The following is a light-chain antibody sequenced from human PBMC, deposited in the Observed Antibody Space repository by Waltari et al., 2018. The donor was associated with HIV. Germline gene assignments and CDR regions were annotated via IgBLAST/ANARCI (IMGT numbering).Light chain of an antibody. CDR1: QSVSSN. V-gene: IGKV3-15*01. CDR3: QQYNNWRGT. Sequence: EIVMTQSPATLSVSPGERATLSCRASQSVSSNLAWYQQKPGQAPRLLIYGASTRATGIPARFSGSWSGTEFTLTISSLQSEDFAVYYCQQYNNWRGTVGQGTKVEIK. CDR2: GAS. J-gene: IGKJ1*01.